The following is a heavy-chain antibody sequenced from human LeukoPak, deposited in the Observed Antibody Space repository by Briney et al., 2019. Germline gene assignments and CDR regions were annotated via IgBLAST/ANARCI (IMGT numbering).Heavy chain of an antibody. Sequence: GGSLRLSCAASGFTFSGFDMYWVRQAPGKGLEWVAVISHDGSHTQHADSVKGRFTISRDNSKRTLYLQMNSLRPEDTAVYFRVKDRADHYSFDSWGQGTLVTVSS. V-gene: IGHV3-30*18. J-gene: IGHJ4*02. CDR3: VKDRADHYSFDS. CDR1: GFTFSGFD. CDR2: ISHDGSHT. D-gene: IGHD4-11*01.